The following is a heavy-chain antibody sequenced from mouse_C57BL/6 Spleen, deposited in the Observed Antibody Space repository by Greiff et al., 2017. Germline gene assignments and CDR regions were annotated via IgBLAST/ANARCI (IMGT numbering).Heavy chain of an antibody. D-gene: IGHD1-1*01. V-gene: IGHV3-6*01. CDR1: GYSITSGYY. Sequence: EESGPGLVKPSQSLSLTCSVTGYSITSGYYWNWIRQFPGNKLEWMGYISYDGSNNYNPSLKNRISITRDTSKNQFFLKLNSVTTEDTATYYCARAIYYYGSSPYWYFDVWGTGTTVTVSS. CDR2: ISYDGSN. CDR3: ARAIYYYGSSPYWYFDV. J-gene: IGHJ1*03.